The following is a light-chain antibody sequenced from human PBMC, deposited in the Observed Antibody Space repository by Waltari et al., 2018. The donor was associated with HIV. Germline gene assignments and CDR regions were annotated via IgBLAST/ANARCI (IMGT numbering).Light chain of an antibody. V-gene: IGLV1-44*01. CDR2: STN. J-gene: IGLJ2*01. CDR1: SSNIGSNS. CDR3: ATWDDTLNGVI. Sequence: QSVLTQPPSASGTPGQRVTISCSGGSSNIGSNSVHWYQPLPGTAPRLLMYSTNQRPPRVPDRFSGSRSGTSASLAISGVQSEDEADYYGATWDDTLNGVIFGGGTKLTVL.